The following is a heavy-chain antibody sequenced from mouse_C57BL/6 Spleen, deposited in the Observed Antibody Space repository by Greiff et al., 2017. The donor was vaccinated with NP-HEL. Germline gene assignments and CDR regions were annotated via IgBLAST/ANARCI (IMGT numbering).Heavy chain of an antibody. CDR2: IYPGDGDT. CDR1: GYAFSSYW. J-gene: IGHJ3*01. D-gene: IGHD2-5*01. Sequence: QVQLQQSGAELVKPGASVKISCKASGYAFSSYWMNWVKQRPGKGLEWIGQIYPGDGDTNYNGKFKGKATLTADKSSSTAYMQLSSLTSEDSAVYFCARRPAYYSISAWFAYWGQGTLVTVSA. CDR3: ARRPAYYSISAWFAY. V-gene: IGHV1-80*01.